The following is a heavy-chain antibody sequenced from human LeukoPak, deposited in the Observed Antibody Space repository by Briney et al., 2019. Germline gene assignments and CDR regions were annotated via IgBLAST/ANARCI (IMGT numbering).Heavy chain of an antibody. CDR2: ISSSSSTI. Sequence: GGSLRLSCAASGFTFSSYSMNWVRQAPGKGLEWVSYISSSSSTIYYADSVKGRFTISRDNAKNSLYLQMNSLRDEDTAVYYCARGSGYSSGWQTDAFDIWGQGTMVTVSS. D-gene: IGHD6-19*01. CDR3: ARGSGYSSGWQTDAFDI. V-gene: IGHV3-48*02. CDR1: GFTFSSYS. J-gene: IGHJ3*02.